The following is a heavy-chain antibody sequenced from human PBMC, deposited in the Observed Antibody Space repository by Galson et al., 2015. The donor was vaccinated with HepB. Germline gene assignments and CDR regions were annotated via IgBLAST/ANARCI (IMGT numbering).Heavy chain of an antibody. CDR3: ARDQSSGWINWFDP. J-gene: IGHJ5*02. Sequence: SVKVSCKASGGTFSSYTISWVRQAPGQGLEWMGRIIPILGIANYAQEFQGRVTITADKSTSTAYMELSSLRSEDTAVYYCARDQSSGWINWFDPWGQGTLVTVSS. CDR1: GGTFSSYT. CDR2: IIPILGIA. D-gene: IGHD6-19*01. V-gene: IGHV1-69*04.